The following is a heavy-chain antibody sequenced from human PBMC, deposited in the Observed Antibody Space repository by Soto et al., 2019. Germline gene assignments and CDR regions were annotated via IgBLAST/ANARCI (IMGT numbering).Heavy chain of an antibody. J-gene: IGHJ6*02. CDR1: GYTFTSYY. CDR2: INPSGGST. V-gene: IGHV1-46*01. D-gene: IGHD3-16*02. CDR3: ARDYRSGGGQHYYYYGMDV. Sequence: ASVKVPCKASGYTFTSYYMHWVRQAPVQGLEWMGIINPSGGSTSYAQKFQGRVTMTRDTSTSTVYMELSSLRSEDTAVYYCARDYRSGGGQHYYYYGMDVWGQGITVTVSS.